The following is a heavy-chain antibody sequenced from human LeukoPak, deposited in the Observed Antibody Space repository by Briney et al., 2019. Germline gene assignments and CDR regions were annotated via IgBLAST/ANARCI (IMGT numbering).Heavy chain of an antibody. CDR2: IYSGGAT. CDR3: AREGGDSMVQGVIAD. D-gene: IGHD3-10*01. J-gene: IGHJ4*02. V-gene: IGHV3-53*01. Sequence: PGGSLRLSCAASGFTVSSNYMSWVRPAPGKGLEWVSVIYSGGATAYADSVKGRFTISRDTSKHTLYLQMNSLSAEDTAVYYCAREGGDSMVQGVIADWGEEALVTLSS. CDR1: GFTVSSNY.